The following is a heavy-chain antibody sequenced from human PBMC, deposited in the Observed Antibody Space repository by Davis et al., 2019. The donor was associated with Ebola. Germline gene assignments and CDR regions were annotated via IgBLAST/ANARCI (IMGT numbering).Heavy chain of an antibody. CDR2: IYSGGST. V-gene: IGHV3-23*03. Sequence: GGSLRLSCIASGFTFDDYAMTWVRQAPGKGLEWVSVIYSGGSTYYADSVKGRFTISRDNSKKTLYLQMNSLRAEDTAVYYCAKDILTGYSIPGGMDVWGKGTTVTVSS. D-gene: IGHD6-13*01. J-gene: IGHJ6*04. CDR3: AKDILTGYSIPGGMDV. CDR1: GFTFDDYA.